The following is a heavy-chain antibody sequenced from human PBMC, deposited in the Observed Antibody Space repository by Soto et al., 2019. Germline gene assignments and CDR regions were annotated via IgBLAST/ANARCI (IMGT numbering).Heavy chain of an antibody. CDR1: GGSISSSSYY. J-gene: IGHJ4*02. CDR3: ARLRTYYYDSSGYNYFDS. Sequence: PSETLSLTCTVSGGSISSSSYYWGWIRQPPGKGLEWIGSIYYSGSTYYNPSLKSRVTISVDTSKNQFSLKLSSVTAADTAVYYCARLRTYYYDSSGYNYFDSWGQGTLVTVSS. V-gene: IGHV4-39*01. D-gene: IGHD3-22*01. CDR2: IYYSGST.